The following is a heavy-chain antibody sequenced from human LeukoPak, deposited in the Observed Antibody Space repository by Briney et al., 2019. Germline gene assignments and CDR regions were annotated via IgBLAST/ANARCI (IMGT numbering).Heavy chain of an antibody. D-gene: IGHD5-24*01. CDR3: ARRIQGMAPYYFDY. CDR2: INSDGGST. V-gene: IGHV3-74*01. Sequence: PGGSLRLSCTASGFPFSSYWMHWVRQAPGKGLVWVSRINSDGGSTSYADSVKGRFTISRDNDKNTLYLQMNSLRAEDTAVYYCARRIQGMAPYYFDYWGQGTLVTVSS. CDR1: GFPFSSYW. J-gene: IGHJ4*02.